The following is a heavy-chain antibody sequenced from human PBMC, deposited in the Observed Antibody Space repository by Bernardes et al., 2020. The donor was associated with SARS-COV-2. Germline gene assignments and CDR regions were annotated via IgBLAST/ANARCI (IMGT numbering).Heavy chain of an antibody. Sequence: ASVKVSCKASGYSFSSYGLSWVRQAPGQGLEWMGWIGGHNDDTNYPQKFQGRLSMTKDTSTGTYYMELRSLRSDDTAVYYCTGEGGLVGDPAFDYWGQGTLVTVSS. V-gene: IGHV1-18*01. D-gene: IGHD1-26*01. CDR3: TGEGGLVGDPAFDY. CDR1: GYSFSSYG. J-gene: IGHJ4*02. CDR2: IGGHNDDT.